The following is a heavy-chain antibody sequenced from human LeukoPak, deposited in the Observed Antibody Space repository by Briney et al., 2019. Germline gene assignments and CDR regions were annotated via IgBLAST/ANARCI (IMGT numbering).Heavy chain of an antibody. D-gene: IGHD1-1*01. CDR2: IIPILGIA. V-gene: IGHV1-69*04. CDR3: ARTVTWNYFDY. J-gene: IGHJ4*02. Sequence: GASVKVSCKASGGTFSSYAISWVRQAPGQGLEWMGRIIPILGIANYAQKFQGRVTITADKSTSTAYMELSSLRSEDTAVYYCARTVTWNYFDYWGQGTLVTVSS. CDR1: GGTFSSYA.